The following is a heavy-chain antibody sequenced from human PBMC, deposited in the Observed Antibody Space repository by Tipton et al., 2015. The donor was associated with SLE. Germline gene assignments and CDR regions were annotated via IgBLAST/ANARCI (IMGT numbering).Heavy chain of an antibody. V-gene: IGHV1-69*06. CDR1: GGTLSNYG. D-gene: IGHD2-8*02. CDR3: ASYCTGGTCLSVEYYYGLDV. Sequence: QVQLVQSGAEVKKPGSSVKVSCKASGGTLSNYGISWVRQAPGQGLEWVGGIMSTFGKVNIAQRFQGRVTIKTDKSNGTASMELSSLTSDDAAVYYCASYCTGGTCLSVEYYYGLDVWCQGTTVTVSS. J-gene: IGHJ6*02. CDR2: IMSTFGKV.